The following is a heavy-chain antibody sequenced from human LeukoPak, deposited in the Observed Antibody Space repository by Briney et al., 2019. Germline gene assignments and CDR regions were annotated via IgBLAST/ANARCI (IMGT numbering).Heavy chain of an antibody. V-gene: IGHV3-23*01. Sequence: PGGSLRLSCGASGFTFSNYAMSWVRQAPGKGLESVSDIRSTGGTTAYADSVKGRFTSSRDNSRNTLYLQMNSLRAEDTAVYYCARADIVVVPAAPFDYWGQGTLVTVSS. J-gene: IGHJ4*02. CDR3: ARADIVVVPAAPFDY. CDR1: GFTFSNYA. D-gene: IGHD2-2*01. CDR2: IRSTGGTT.